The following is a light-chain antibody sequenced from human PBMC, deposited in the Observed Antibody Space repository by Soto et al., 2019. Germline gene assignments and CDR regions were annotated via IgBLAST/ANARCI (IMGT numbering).Light chain of an antibody. CDR3: SSHAGNNDFV. J-gene: IGLJ1*01. CDR2: EVN. V-gene: IGLV2-8*01. Sequence: SVLTQPPSPSGSPGQSGTISCPGTSSVYVSWYQQHPVKAPKLIIYEVNKRPSGVPDRFSGSKSGNTASLTVSGLQAEDEADYYCSSHAGNNDFVFGTGTKVTVL. CDR1: SSVY.